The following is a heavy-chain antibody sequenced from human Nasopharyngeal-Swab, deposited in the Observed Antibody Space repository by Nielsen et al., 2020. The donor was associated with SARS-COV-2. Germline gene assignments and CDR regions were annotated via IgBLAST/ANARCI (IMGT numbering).Heavy chain of an antibody. V-gene: IGHV3-53*01. Sequence: ESLKISCAASGFTVSSNSMNWVRQAPGKGLEWVSLIYSGGSTEYADSVKGRFTISRDISKNTLYLQMNTLRADDTAVYYCARMDYGDFADWGQGTLVTVSS. CDR1: GFTVSSNS. J-gene: IGHJ4*02. CDR2: IYSGGST. CDR3: ARMDYGDFAD. D-gene: IGHD4-17*01.